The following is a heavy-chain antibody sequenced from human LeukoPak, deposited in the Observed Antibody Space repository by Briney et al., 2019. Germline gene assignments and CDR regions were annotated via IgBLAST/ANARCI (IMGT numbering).Heavy chain of an antibody. V-gene: IGHV3-48*01. Sequence: GGSLRLSCAASGFTFSNYWMNWVRQAPGKGLEWVSYISSRSATIYYADSVKGRFTISRDNAKNSLYLQMNSLRAEDTAVYYCARDPLSSSSFDLWGQGTLVTVSS. D-gene: IGHD6-13*01. CDR3: ARDPLSSSSFDL. CDR2: ISSRSATI. J-gene: IGHJ4*02. CDR1: GFTFSNYW.